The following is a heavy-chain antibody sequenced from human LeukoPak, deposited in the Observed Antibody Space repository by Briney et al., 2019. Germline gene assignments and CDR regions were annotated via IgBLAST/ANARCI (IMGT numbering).Heavy chain of an antibody. J-gene: IGHJ5*02. D-gene: IGHD6-13*01. CDR2: IFDSENT. CDR1: GVSISSYY. Sequence: SETLSLTCTVSGVSISSYYWSWIRQPPGKGLEWIGYIFDSENTNYNPSLKSRVTMSIDTSKKQFSLKLSSVTAADTAVYYCARHRAAAGKYNWFDPWGQGTLVTVSS. CDR3: ARHRAAAGKYNWFDP. V-gene: IGHV4-59*08.